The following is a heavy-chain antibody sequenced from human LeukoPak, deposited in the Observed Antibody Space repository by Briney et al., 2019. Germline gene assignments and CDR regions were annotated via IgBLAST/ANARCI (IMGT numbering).Heavy chain of an antibody. V-gene: IGHV4-34*01. CDR3: ATAMLDY. CDR1: GWSFSGYY. CDR2: INHSGST. Sequence: PSETLSLNCAVYGWSFSGYYWIWIRQPPGTGLEWSGEINHSGSTNYNPSLKSRVTISVDTSKNQFSLKLSSVPAAGTAVYYCATAMLDYWGQGTLVTVSS. J-gene: IGHJ4*02.